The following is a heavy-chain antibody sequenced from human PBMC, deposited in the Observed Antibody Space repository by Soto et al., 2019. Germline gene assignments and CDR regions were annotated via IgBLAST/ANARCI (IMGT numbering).Heavy chain of an antibody. CDR3: ARDVFSDYYYYGMDV. Sequence: SETLSLTFTVSGGSISSGGYSWSWIRQHPGKGLEWIGYIYYSGSTYYNPSLKSRVTISVDTSKNQFSLKLSSVTAADTAVYYCARDVFSDYYYYGMDVWGQGTTVTVSS. V-gene: IGHV4-31*03. J-gene: IGHJ6*02. D-gene: IGHD1-26*01. CDR2: IYYSGST. CDR1: GGSISSGGYS.